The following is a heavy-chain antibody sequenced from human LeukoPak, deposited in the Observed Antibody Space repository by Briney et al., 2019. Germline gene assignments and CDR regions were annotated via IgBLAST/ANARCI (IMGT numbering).Heavy chain of an antibody. CDR1: GYTFTGYY. D-gene: IGHD6-13*01. CDR2: INPNSGGT. J-gene: IGHJ6*02. CDR3: ARGGVSSSWYETDYYYYYGMDV. Sequence: EASVKVSCKASGYTFTGYYMHWVRQAPGQGLECMGWINPNSGGTNYAQKFQGRVTMTRDTSISTAYMELSRLRSDDTAVYYCARGGVSSSWYETDYYYYYGMDVWGQGTTVTVSS. V-gene: IGHV1-2*02.